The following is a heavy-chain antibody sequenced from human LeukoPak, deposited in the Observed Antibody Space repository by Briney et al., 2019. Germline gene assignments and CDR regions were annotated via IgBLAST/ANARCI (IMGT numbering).Heavy chain of an antibody. D-gene: IGHD2-2*01. CDR3: ARHTLGYCSSTSCGSSGDYYYGMDV. V-gene: IGHV5-51*01. J-gene: IGHJ6*02. CDR2: IYPGDSDT. CDR1: GYSFTSYW. Sequence: KHGESLKISCKGSGYSFTSYWIGWVRQMPGKGLEWMGIIYPGDSDTRYSPSFQGQVTISADKSISTAYLQWSSLKASDTAMYYCARHTLGYCSSTSCGSSGDYYYGMDVWGQGTTVTVSS.